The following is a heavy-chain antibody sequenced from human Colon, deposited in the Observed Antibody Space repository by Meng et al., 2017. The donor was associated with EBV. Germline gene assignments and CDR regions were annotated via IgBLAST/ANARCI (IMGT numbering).Heavy chain of an antibody. CDR2: IYYIGGT. D-gene: IGHD3-10*01. CDR1: GDSVATGRYY. CDR3: ARVSGRSFDP. Sequence: QGQLQESGPGLVKPPGPLALPCTVSGDSVATGRYYWSWIRQPPGKGLEWIAYIYYIGGTNYNPSLKSRLTISLDTSKNQFSLSLRSVTAADTAVYYCARVSGRSFDPWGQGTLVTVSS. V-gene: IGHV4-61*01. J-gene: IGHJ5*02.